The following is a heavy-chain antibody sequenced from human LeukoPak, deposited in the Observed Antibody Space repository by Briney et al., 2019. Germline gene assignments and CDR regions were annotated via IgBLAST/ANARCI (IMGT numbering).Heavy chain of an antibody. D-gene: IGHD3-16*02. J-gene: IGHJ4*02. V-gene: IGHV1-18*01. CDR3: ARDTPGVVSGDY. CDR1: GYTFISYG. CDR2: ISAYNGNT. Sequence: ASVKVSCNASGYTFISYGISWVRQAPGQGLEWMGWISAYNGNTNYAQKLQGRVTMTTDTSTSTAYMELRSLRSDDTAVYYCARDTPGVVSGDYWGQGTLVTVSS.